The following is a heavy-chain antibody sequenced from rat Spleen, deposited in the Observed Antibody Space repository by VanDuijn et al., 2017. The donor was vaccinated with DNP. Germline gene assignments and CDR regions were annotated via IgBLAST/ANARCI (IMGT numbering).Heavy chain of an antibody. CDR2: VTTVDGNT. D-gene: IGHD1-12*02. CDR3: VTQGWFAY. Sequence: EVQLVESGGGLVQPGRSLKLSCAASGFTFSKYDMTWVRQAPAKGLEWVACVTTVDGNTYYADSVKGRFTVSRDDSRSTLYLQMDTLRSEDTATYYGVTQGWFAYWGQGLMVTVSS. CDR1: GFTFSKYD. V-gene: IGHV5-25*01. J-gene: IGHJ2*01.